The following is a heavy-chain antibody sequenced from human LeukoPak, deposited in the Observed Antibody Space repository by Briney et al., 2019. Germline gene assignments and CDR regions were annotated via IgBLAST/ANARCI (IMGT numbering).Heavy chain of an antibody. D-gene: IGHD6-19*01. J-gene: IGHJ4*02. CDR3: AAYVAVTGTARLDY. Sequence: TPSETLSLTCTVSGGSISSSSYYWGWIRQPPGKGLEWIGSIYYSGSTYYNPSLKSRVTISVDTSKNQFSLKLSSVTAADTAMYYCAAYVAVTGTARLDYWGQGTLVTVSS. V-gene: IGHV4-39*01. CDR1: GGSISSSSYY. CDR2: IYYSGST.